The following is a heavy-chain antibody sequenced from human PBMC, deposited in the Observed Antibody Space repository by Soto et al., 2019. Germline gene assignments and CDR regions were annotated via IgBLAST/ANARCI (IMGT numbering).Heavy chain of an antibody. J-gene: IGHJ5*02. CDR2: IYYGGTT. V-gene: IGHV4-59*12. CDR3: SMTETNLYSVFDH. Sequence: QVQLQESGPGLVKPSETLSLTCTVSGGSISGYYWSWIRQSPGKGLEWIGHIYYGGTTKYNPSPNNRITILVDTSKKQYSPRLNSVAAADTAVYYCSMTETNLYSVFDHWGQGTLVTVSS. CDR1: GGSISGYY. D-gene: IGHD3-16*01.